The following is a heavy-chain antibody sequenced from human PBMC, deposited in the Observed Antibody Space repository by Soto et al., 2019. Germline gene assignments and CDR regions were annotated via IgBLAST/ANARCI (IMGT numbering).Heavy chain of an antibody. V-gene: IGHV4-59*01. CDR3: ARAHRIDYGDYGSFDY. Sequence: SETLSLTCTVSGGSISSYYWSWIRQPPGKGLEWIGYIYYSGSTNYNPSLKSRVTISVDTSKNQFSLKLSSVTAADTAVYYCARAHRIDYGDYGSFDYWGQGTLVTVS. D-gene: IGHD4-17*01. CDR1: GGSISSYY. CDR2: IYYSGST. J-gene: IGHJ4*02.